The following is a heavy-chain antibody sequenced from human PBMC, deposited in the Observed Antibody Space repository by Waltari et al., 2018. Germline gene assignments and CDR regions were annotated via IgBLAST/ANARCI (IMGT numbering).Heavy chain of an antibody. CDR1: GFTLRNAW. V-gene: IGHV3-15*01. Sequence: EVQLVESGGGLVKPGGSLRLSCLGPGFTLRNAWMNWVRQAPGKGLEWVGRIKTRTGDGTRDYTAPVEGRFTISRDDSKNTLYLQMNSLKTEDTAVYYCTTDLRYCSGGSCFTRDYWGQGTLVTVSS. J-gene: IGHJ4*02. CDR3: TTDLRYCSGGSCFTRDY. CDR2: IKTRTGDGTR. D-gene: IGHD2-15*01.